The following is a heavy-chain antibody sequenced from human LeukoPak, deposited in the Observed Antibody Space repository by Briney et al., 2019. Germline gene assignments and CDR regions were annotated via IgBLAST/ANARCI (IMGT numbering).Heavy chain of an antibody. Sequence: PGGSLRLSCAASGFTFSGHWMDWVRQAPGKGLVWVARINPDGSGRHYADFVEGRFTISRDNAKNTVFLQMNSLRVEDTAVYYCASDAQELFFSWGQGTLVTVSS. V-gene: IGHV3-74*01. CDR3: ASDAQELFFS. CDR1: GFTFSGHW. J-gene: IGHJ5*02. CDR2: INPDGSGR. D-gene: IGHD3-16*01.